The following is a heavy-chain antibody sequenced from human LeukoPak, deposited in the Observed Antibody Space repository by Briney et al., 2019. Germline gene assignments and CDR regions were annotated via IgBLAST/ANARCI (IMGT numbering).Heavy chain of an antibody. CDR1: GFTFSTYS. J-gene: IGHJ6*03. CDR3: ARRSEFGVLYYMDV. V-gene: IGHV3-48*01. D-gene: IGHD3-16*01. Sequence: GGSLRLSCAASGFTFSTYSMNWVRQAPGKGLEWVSYISGSSGTIYYADVVKGRFTISRDNAKNSLYLQMNSLRAEDTAVYYCARRSEFGVLYYMDVWGKGTTVTVSS. CDR2: ISGSSGTI.